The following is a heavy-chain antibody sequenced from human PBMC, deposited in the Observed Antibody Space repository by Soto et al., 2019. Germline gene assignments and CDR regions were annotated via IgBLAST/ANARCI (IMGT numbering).Heavy chain of an antibody. J-gene: IGHJ4*02. CDR2: IYYRGST. D-gene: IGHD3-22*01. CDR3: ARAGYYDSSGYYYY. CDR1: GGSVSSGSYY. V-gene: IGHV4-61*01. Sequence: SQTLSLTCTVSGGSVSSGSYYWSWIRQPPGKGLEWIGYIYYRGSTNYNPYLKSRVTIAVDTSKNQFSLKLSSVTAADTAVYYCARAGYYDSSGYYYYWGQGTLVTVSS.